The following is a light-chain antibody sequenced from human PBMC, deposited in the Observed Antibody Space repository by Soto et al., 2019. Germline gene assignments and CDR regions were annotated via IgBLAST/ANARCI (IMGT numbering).Light chain of an antibody. J-gene: IGKJ1*01. CDR2: DAS. V-gene: IGKV1-5*01. CDR3: QQYNSYSKT. CDR1: QSISSW. Sequence: DIQLTQSPSTLSASVGDSVTLTCRASQSISSWLAWYQQKPGKAPKLLIYDASGLESGVPSRFSGSGSGTEFTLTISSLQPDDFAIYYCQQYNSYSKTFGQGTKVDI.